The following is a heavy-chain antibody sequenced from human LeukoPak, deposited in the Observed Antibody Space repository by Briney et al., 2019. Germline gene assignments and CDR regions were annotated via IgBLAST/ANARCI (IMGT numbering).Heavy chain of an antibody. Sequence: SETLFLTCTVSGGSISSYYWSWIRQPPEKGLEWIGYIYTSGSTNYNPSLKSRVTISVDTSKNQFSLKLSSVTAADTAVYYCARHGYYYDSSGYYGSFDYWGQGTLVTVSS. D-gene: IGHD3-22*01. J-gene: IGHJ4*02. V-gene: IGHV4-4*09. CDR2: IYTSGST. CDR3: ARHGYYYDSSGYYGSFDY. CDR1: GGSISSYY.